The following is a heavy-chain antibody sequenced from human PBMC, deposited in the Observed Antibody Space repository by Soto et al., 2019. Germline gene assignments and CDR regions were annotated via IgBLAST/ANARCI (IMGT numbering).Heavy chain of an antibody. J-gene: IGHJ6*02. CDR3: ARDQSSSWYTYYGMDV. Sequence: ASVKVSCKASGYTFTSYYMHWVRQAPGQGLEWMGIINPSGGSTSYAQKLQGRVTMTRDTSTSTVYMELSSLRSEDTAVYYCARDQSSSWYTYYGMDVWGQGTTVTVSS. CDR2: INPSGGST. CDR1: GYTFTSYY. D-gene: IGHD6-13*01. V-gene: IGHV1-46*01.